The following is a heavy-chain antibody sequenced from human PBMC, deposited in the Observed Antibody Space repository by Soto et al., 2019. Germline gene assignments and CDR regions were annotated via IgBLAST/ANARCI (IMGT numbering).Heavy chain of an antibody. CDR3: XXXXXXXLXS. CDR1: GFTXSSYW. Sequence: ESGGGLVQPGXXLRXXCAXSGFTXSSYWXXWVXQAPGKGLEWVANIKQDGNEKYYVDSVKGRFTISRDNAKNSLYLQMNXXRAXXXAXXXXXXXXXXXLXSWGQGTLVTVAS. CDR2: IKQDGNEK. V-gene: IGHV3-7*01. J-gene: IGHJ4*02.